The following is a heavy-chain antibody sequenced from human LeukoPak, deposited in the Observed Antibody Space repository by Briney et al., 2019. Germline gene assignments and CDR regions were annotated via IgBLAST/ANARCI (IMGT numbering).Heavy chain of an antibody. Sequence: GGSLRLSCTTSGFIFDDYAVNWVRQAPGKGLEWLSLIRSPNYDATTEYAASVKGRFTISRDDSKGIAYLHMTSLSSEDTAVYYCARRRSSTNYHYYGMDVWGKGTTVTVSS. CDR1: GFIFDDYA. J-gene: IGHJ6*04. CDR2: IRSPNYDATT. CDR3: ARRRSSTNYHYYGMDV. D-gene: IGHD2-2*01. V-gene: IGHV3-49*04.